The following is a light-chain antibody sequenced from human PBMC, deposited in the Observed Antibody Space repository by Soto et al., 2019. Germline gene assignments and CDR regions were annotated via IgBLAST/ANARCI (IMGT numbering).Light chain of an antibody. CDR3: QQSYSAPFT. Sequence: DIQMTQSPSSLSASVGDRVTITCRATQTISLYLNWYKQKPGKAPKLLIYAASSLQSGVPSRFSGSGSGTDFTLTISSLQPEDFATYYCQQSYSAPFTFGPGTKVDIK. V-gene: IGKV1-39*01. CDR2: AAS. CDR1: QTISLY. J-gene: IGKJ3*01.